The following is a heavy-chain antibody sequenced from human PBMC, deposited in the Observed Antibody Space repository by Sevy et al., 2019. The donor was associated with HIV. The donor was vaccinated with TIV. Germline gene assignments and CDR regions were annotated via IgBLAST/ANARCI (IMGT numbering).Heavy chain of an antibody. J-gene: IGHJ4*02. CDR2: IYYSGTT. D-gene: IGHD2-21*02. CDR3: GGFGYGDYVSHVEY. Sequence: SETLSLTCTVSGGSINSDSYYWGWIRQPPGKGLEWIGNIYYSGTTYYNPSLKSRVTISVDTSKNQFALKLSSVTAADAAVYCCGGFGYGDYVSHVEYWGQGTLVTVSS. CDR1: GGSINSDSYY. V-gene: IGHV4-39*01.